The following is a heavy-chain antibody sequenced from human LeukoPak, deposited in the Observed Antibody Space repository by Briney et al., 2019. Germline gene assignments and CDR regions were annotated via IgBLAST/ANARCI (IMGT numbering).Heavy chain of an antibody. J-gene: IGHJ6*03. CDR2: ISYDGSNK. Sequence: GGSLRLSCAASGFTFSSYGMHWVRQAPGKGLEWVAVISYDGSNKYYADTVEGRFTISRDNSKNTLYLQMNSLRPEDTALYYCAKDSYGSSWAYYYMDVWGTGTTVTISS. D-gene: IGHD6-13*01. CDR1: GFTFSSYG. V-gene: IGHV3-30*18. CDR3: AKDSYGSSWAYYYMDV.